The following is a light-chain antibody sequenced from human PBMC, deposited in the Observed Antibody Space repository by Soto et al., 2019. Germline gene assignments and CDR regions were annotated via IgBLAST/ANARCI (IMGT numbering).Light chain of an antibody. CDR1: QSVSSN. V-gene: IGKV3-15*01. J-gene: IGKJ5*01. Sequence: EIVMTQSPATLSVSPGERATLSCRASQSVSSNLAWYQQKPGQAPRLLIYGASTRATGIPARFSGSGSGTAFTLTISNAQSEDFAVYSCHQYNNWPPINFGQGTRLESK. CDR3: HQYNNWPPIN. CDR2: GAS.